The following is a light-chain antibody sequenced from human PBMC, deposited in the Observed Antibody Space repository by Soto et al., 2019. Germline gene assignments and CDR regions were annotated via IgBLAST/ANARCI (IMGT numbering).Light chain of an antibody. Sequence: EIEMTQSASTLSLAPWEIVTLSFRASESVSTNLAWYQQKAGQAPRLLIYGASSRATGIPDRFSGSGSATDFTLTISRLEPEDFALYYCQHYGRSPITFGQGTRLEI. V-gene: IGKV3-20*01. CDR1: ESVSTN. CDR2: GAS. J-gene: IGKJ5*01. CDR3: QHYGRSPIT.